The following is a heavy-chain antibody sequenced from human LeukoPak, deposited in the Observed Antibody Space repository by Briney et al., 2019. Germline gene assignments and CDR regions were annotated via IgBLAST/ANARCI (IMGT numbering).Heavy chain of an antibody. V-gene: IGHV1-69*06. CDR1: GGTFSSYA. J-gene: IGHJ6*04. CDR2: IIPIFGTA. Sequence: SVKVSCKASGGTFSSYAISWVRQAPGQGLEWMGGIIPIFGTANYAQKFQGRVTITADKSTSKAYMELSSLRSEDTAVYYCARELYYYGSGIYGMDVWGKGTTVTVSS. D-gene: IGHD3-10*01. CDR3: ARELYYYGSGIYGMDV.